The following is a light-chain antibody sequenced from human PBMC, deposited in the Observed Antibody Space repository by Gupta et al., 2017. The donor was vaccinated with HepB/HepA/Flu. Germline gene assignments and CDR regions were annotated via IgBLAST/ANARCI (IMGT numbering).Light chain of an antibody. CDR3: SSYTSSITLYV. J-gene: IGLJ1*01. CDR1: SSDVGGANY. CDR2: AVS. V-gene: IGLV2-14*01. Sequence: SALTLPASVSGSPVRSITISCTGTSSDVGGANYVFWYQQHPGKAPKLMIYAVSNRPSGVSNRFSGSKSGNTASLTISGLQAEDEADYYCSSYTSSITLYVFGTGTKVTVL.